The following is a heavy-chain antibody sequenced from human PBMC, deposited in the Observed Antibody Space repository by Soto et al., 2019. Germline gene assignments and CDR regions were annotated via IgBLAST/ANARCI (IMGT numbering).Heavy chain of an antibody. V-gene: IGHV3-23*01. CDR2: ISGRGGST. CDR1: GFTFSSYA. D-gene: IGHD3-22*01. Sequence: EVQLLESGGGLVQPGGSLRLSCTASGFTFSSYAMSWVRQAPGKGLEWVSAISGRGGSTYYADSVKGRFPISRANSKNTLYLQLNSLRAEDTAVYYCAKLSDMYVVVIHCDYWGQGTLVTVSS. CDR3: AKLSDMYVVVIHCDY. J-gene: IGHJ4*02.